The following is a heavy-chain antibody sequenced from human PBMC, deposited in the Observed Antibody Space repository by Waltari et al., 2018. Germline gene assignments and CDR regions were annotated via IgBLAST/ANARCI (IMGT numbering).Heavy chain of an antibody. V-gene: IGHV3-21*01. CDR1: GFTFSPYN. Sequence: EVQLMESGGGLVKPGGSLRLSCAASGFTFSPYNMNWVPQAPGKGLEWVSSVSSNGAYIHYGDSVKGRFTISRDNAKTSLYLQMNGLRDEDTAVYYCARGGWGFYLDLWGQGALVTVSS. CDR2: VSSNGAYI. J-gene: IGHJ5*02. D-gene: IGHD7-27*01. CDR3: ARGGWGFYLDL.